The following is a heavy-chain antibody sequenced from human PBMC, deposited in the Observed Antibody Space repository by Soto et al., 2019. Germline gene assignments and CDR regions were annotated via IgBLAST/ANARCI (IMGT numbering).Heavy chain of an antibody. J-gene: IGHJ4*02. V-gene: IGHV4-34*01. CDR1: GGSFSGYY. D-gene: IGHD6-13*01. CDR2: INHSGST. Sequence: SETLSLTCAVYGGSFSGYYWSWIRQPPGKGLEWIGEINHSGSTNYNPSLKSRVTISVDTSKNQFSLKLSSVTAADTAVYYCARGGGQQLGRGVDYWGQGTLVTVSS. CDR3: ARGGGQQLGRGVDY.